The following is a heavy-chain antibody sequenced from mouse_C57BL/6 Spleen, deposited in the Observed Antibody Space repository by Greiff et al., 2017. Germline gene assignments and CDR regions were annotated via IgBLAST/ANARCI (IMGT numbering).Heavy chain of an antibody. V-gene: IGHV1-69*01. CDR2: IDPSDSYT. Sequence: QVQLQQPGAELVMPGASVKLSCKASGYTFTSYWMHWVKQRPGQGLEWIGEIDPSDSYTNYNQKFKGKSTLTVDKSSSTAYMQLSSLTSEDSAVYYCARSLYDGYYDAMDYWGQGTSVTVSS. D-gene: IGHD2-3*01. CDR1: GYTFTSYW. CDR3: ARSLYDGYYDAMDY. J-gene: IGHJ4*01.